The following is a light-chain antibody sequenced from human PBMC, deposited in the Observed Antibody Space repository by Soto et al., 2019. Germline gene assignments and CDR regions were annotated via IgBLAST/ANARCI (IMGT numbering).Light chain of an antibody. CDR3: QQYIDWPPYT. Sequence: EIVMTQSPAALSLSPGERATLSCRASQTVSRSLAWYQQKPGQAPRLLIYAASTRATGIPDRFSGSGSGTDFTLTIGGLQSEDFAVYYCQQYIDWPPYTFGQGTRLEIK. CDR1: QTVSRS. J-gene: IGKJ5*01. V-gene: IGKV3D-15*01. CDR2: AAS.